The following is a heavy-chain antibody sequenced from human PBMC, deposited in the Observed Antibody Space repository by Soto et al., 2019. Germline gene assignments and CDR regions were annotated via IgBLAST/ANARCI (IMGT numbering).Heavy chain of an antibody. CDR1: GDSVSSDTAA. D-gene: IGHD6-6*01. CDR3: AKEFSSSAYDDYYYYGMDV. V-gene: IGHV6-1*01. J-gene: IGHJ6*02. Sequence: SQTLSLTCAISGDSVSSDTAAWNWIRQSPSRGLEWLGRTYYRSQWYNDYTLSVKSRITITPDTSKNQFSLQLNSVTPDDTAVYYCAKEFSSSAYDDYYYYGMDVWGQGTTVTVSS. CDR2: TYYRSQWYN.